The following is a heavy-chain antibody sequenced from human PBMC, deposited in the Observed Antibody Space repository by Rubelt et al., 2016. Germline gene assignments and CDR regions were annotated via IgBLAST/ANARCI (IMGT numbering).Heavy chain of an antibody. Sequence: QVRLQESGPGLVKPSETLSLTCTVSGGSITNYFWNWIRQPPGKGLEWIGKIYYSGSSNYNHSLKGRVTISVDMSKNHFSLILSPVTAADTAVYYCARVGLWFDSWGQGTLVSVSS. D-gene: IGHD1-26*01. CDR1: GGSITNYF. CDR2: IYYSGSS. CDR3: ARVGLWFDS. V-gene: IGHV4-59*01. J-gene: IGHJ5*01.